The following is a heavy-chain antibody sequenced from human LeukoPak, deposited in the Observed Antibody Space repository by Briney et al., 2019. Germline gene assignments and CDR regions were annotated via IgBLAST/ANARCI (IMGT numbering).Heavy chain of an antibody. J-gene: IGHJ4*02. CDR3: VTDCDRTNGY. CDR2: IRSKANSYAT. V-gene: IGHV3-73*01. D-gene: IGHD2-21*02. CDR1: GFTFSGSA. Sequence: GGSLRLSCAASGFTFSGSAMHWVRQASGKGLEWVGRIRSKANSYATAYAASVKGRFTISRDDSKNTAYLQMNSLRAEDTAVYYCVTDCDRTNGYWGQGTLVTVSS.